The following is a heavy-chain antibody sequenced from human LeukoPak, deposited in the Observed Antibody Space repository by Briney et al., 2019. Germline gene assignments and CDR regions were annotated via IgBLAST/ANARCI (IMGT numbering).Heavy chain of an antibody. V-gene: IGHV3-21*01. D-gene: IGHD2/OR15-2a*01. CDR1: GFTFSSYS. CDR2: ISSSSNYI. J-gene: IGHJ4*02. Sequence: GGSLRLFCAASGFTFSSYSMNWVRQAPGKGLEWVSAISSSSNYIYYADSVKGRFTISRDNAKNSVFLQMNSLRAEDTAVYYCARVPVLLMMGGDYWGQGTLVTVSS. CDR3: ARVPVLLMMGGDY.